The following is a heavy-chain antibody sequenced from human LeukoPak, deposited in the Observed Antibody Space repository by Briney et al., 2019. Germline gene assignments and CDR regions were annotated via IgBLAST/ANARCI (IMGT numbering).Heavy chain of an antibody. CDR1: GFTFRNYG. D-gene: IGHD4-17*01. CDR3: ARDFRGRRGFMTTVFRGYCYGMDA. J-gene: IGHJ6*02. Sequence: GGSLRLSCAASGFTFRNYGMHWVRQAPGKGLEWVAVIWHEGSNEYYVDSVKGRFTISRDNSKNTLYLQMNSLRAEDTAVYFCARDFRGRRGFMTTVFRGYCYGMDAWGQGTTVTVSS. V-gene: IGHV3-33*01. CDR2: IWHEGSNE.